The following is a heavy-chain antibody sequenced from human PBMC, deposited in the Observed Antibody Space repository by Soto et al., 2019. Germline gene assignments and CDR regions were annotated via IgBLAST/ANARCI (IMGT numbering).Heavy chain of an antibody. J-gene: IGHJ6*02. V-gene: IGHV4-59*08. CDR1: GGSISSYY. CDR2: VHHSWGS. D-gene: IGHD3-10*01. CDR3: ARQGFGPLRGLVDV. Sequence: QVQLQESGPGLVKPSETLSLSCTVSGGSISSYYWSWFRQSPGKRMEWIGYVHHSWGSSYNPSLQSRVARSLDTSKRQFSLTVTSVTATDSAVYYCARQGFGPLRGLVDVWGQGTTVTVSS.